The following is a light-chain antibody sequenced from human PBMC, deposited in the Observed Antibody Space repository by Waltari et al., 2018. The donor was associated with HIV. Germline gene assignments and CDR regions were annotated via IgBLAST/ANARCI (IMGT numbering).Light chain of an antibody. Sequence: DIQVTQPTSSMSASIGDKVTLSCRASQDISIAVSWFQQQPGKAPKLLVHGSCILPRGVPSRFSGSGSGTDYTLTISGLQSDDFATYFCQQYYGVPLTFGGGTRVDI. CDR2: GSC. CDR1: QDISIA. CDR3: QQYYGVPLT. J-gene: IGKJ4*01. V-gene: IGKV1-NL1*01.